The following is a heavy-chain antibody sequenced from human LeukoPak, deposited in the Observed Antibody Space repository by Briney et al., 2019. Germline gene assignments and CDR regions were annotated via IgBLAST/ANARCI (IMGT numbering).Heavy chain of an antibody. V-gene: IGHV3-9*01. CDR3: AKDLPRYCSGGSCYSGFDY. Sequence: GGSLRLSCEASGFSFNEYAMHWVRQAPGKGLEWVSGINWNSGSIGYADSVKGRFTTSRDNANNSLYLQMNSLRAEDTALYYCAKDLPRYCSGGSCYSGFDYWGQGTLVIVSS. CDR2: INWNSGSI. D-gene: IGHD2-15*01. J-gene: IGHJ4*02. CDR1: GFSFNEYA.